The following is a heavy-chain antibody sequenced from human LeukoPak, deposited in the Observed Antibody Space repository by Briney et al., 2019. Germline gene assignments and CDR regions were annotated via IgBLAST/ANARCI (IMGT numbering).Heavy chain of an antibody. CDR3: AKDLRLYYYDTSGYSDY. CDR1: GFTFSSYG. D-gene: IGHD3-22*01. J-gene: IGHJ4*02. V-gene: IGHV3-23*01. Sequence: GGSLRLSCAASGFTFSSYGMSWVRQAPGKGLEWVSSISGSGGSTYYADSVKGRSTISRDNSKNTLYLRMNSLRAEDTAVYYCAKDLRLYYYDTSGYSDYWGQGTLVTVPS. CDR2: ISGSGGST.